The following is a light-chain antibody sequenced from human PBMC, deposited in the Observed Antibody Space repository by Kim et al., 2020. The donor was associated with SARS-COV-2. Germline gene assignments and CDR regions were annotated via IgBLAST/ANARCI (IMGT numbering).Light chain of an antibody. CDR2: ENN. V-gene: IGLV1-51*02. J-gene: IGLJ2*01. CDR1: DSNIGNHY. CDR3: ATWDTSLDSLV. Sequence: GQRVTISCSGRDSNIGNHYVSWYQLFLGTAPKLLIYENNKRPSDIPDRFSASKSGTSATLDITGLQTGDEADYYCATWDTSLDSLVFGGGTRLTVL.